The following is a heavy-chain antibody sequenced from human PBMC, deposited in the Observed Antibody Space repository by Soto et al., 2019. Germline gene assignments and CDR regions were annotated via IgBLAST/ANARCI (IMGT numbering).Heavy chain of an antibody. Sequence: QVQLQESGPGLVKPSGTLSLTCAVSGGSIDSSNWWSWVRQPPGKGLEWIGEIYHTGSTNYKPSLKSRVTISVYKSKNQFSLKLNSVTAADTAVYYCARDPSRGLPDYWGQGTLVTVSS. D-gene: IGHD3-10*01. CDR2: IYHTGST. CDR3: ARDPSRGLPDY. CDR1: GGSIDSSNW. V-gene: IGHV4-4*02. J-gene: IGHJ4*02.